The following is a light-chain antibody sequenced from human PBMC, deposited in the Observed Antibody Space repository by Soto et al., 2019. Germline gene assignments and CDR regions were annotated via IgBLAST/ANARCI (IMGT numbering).Light chain of an antibody. CDR2: AAS. J-gene: IGKJ3*01. Sequence: DIPLTQSPSFLSASVGDRVTITCRASQGISSYLAWYQQKPGKAPKLLIYAASTLQSGVPTRFSGSASRTEFTLSMSSPLPEYFASYYCQQVGTFGPGTNVHI. CDR1: QGISSY. CDR3: QQVGT. V-gene: IGKV1-9*01.